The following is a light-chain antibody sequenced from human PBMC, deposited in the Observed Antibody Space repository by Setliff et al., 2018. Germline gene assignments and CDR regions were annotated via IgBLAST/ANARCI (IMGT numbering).Light chain of an antibody. CDR2: DVS. CDR3: SSYTSSSTWV. Sequence: QSVLTQPASVSGSPGQSITISCTGTSSDVGGYNYVSWYQQHPGKAPKLMIYDVSMRPSGVSNRFSGPKSGNTASLTISGLQAEDEADYYCSSYTSSSTWVFGTGTKVTVL. V-gene: IGLV2-14*01. J-gene: IGLJ1*01. CDR1: SSDVGGYNY.